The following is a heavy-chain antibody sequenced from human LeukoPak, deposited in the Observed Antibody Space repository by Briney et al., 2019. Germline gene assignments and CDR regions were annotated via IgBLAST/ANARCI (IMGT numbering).Heavy chain of an antibody. CDR2: MYYRGTT. V-gene: IGHV4-39*07. Sequence: SETLSLTCTVSGGSMSSSSYYWGWIRQPPGKGLEWIGSMYYRGTTYYNPSLNSRVTISADTSKNQFSLMLNSVTAADTAVYYRTRLGTRNYYFDYWGQGTLVTVSS. D-gene: IGHD1-7*01. J-gene: IGHJ4*02. CDR1: GGSMSSSSYY. CDR3: TRLGTRNYYFDY.